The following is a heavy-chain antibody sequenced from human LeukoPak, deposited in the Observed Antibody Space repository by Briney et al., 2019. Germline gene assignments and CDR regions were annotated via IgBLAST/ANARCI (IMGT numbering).Heavy chain of an antibody. J-gene: IGHJ4*02. CDR2: IYSSGST. CDR3: AGEYGSPSGRHFDY. CDR1: GGSFSSYY. D-gene: IGHD6-6*01. V-gene: IGHV4-4*07. Sequence: PSETLSLTCTVSGGSFSSYYWTWIRQPAGKGLEWIGRIYSSGSTNYNPSLRSRVTISVDKSKNQFSLNLTSVTAADTGVYHCAGEYGSPSGRHFDYGGKGILVTAPS.